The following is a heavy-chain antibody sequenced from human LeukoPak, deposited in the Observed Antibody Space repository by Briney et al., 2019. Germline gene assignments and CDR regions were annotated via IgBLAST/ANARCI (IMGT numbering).Heavy chain of an antibody. Sequence: PGGSLRLSCAASGFTVSSNYMSWVRQAPGKGLEWVSVIYSGGSTYYADSVKGRFTISRDNSKNTLYLQMNSLRAEDTAVYYCASIAVAGTFPGFDYWGQGTLVTVSS. V-gene: IGHV3-66*01. J-gene: IGHJ4*02. CDR3: ASIAVAGTFPGFDY. CDR2: IYSGGST. CDR1: GFTVSSNY. D-gene: IGHD6-19*01.